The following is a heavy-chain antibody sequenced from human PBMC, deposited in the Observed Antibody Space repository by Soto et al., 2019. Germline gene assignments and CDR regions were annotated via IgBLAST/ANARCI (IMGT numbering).Heavy chain of an antibody. Sequence: QVQLVQSGAEVKKPGASVKVSCKTSGYTFTSYDIHWVRQATGQGPEWMGWMNPNSGNTVYAQKFQGRITMTRNTSMSTAYMELSSLRPEDTAVYYCARTRFGAVAGTWGQGTLVTDSS. CDR2: MNPNSGNT. J-gene: IGHJ5*02. D-gene: IGHD6-19*01. CDR1: GYTFTSYD. V-gene: IGHV1-8*01. CDR3: ARTRFGAVAGT.